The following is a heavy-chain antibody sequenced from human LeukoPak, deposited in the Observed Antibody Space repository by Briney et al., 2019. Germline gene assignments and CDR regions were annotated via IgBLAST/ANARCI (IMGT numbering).Heavy chain of an antibody. CDR3: ARSPRRYDILTGSRPPYYFDY. V-gene: IGHV4-39*07. Sequence: PSETLSLTCTVSGGSISSSSYYWGWIRQPPGKGLEWIGSIYYSGSTYYNPSLKSRVTISVDTSKNQFSLKLSSVTAADTAVYYCARSPRRYDILTGSRPPYYFDYWGQGTLVTVSS. CDR1: GGSISSSSYY. CDR2: IYYSGST. D-gene: IGHD3-9*01. J-gene: IGHJ4*02.